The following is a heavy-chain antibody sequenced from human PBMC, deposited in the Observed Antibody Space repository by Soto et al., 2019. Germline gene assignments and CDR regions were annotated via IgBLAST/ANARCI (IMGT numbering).Heavy chain of an antibody. CDR1: GFRFDDFA. Sequence: VQMVESGGGLVKPGMSLRLSCAASGFRFDDFAMHWVRQGQGKGLEWVSGISWNSGDKDYGDSVKGRFVISRDNDKNSLDLQMNSLRPEDTAVYYCVRGRGPMIRGDFFSWGRGTMVIVSP. J-gene: IGHJ4*02. V-gene: IGHV3-9*01. CDR2: ISWNSGDK. CDR3: VRGRGPMIRGDFFS. D-gene: IGHD3-10*01.